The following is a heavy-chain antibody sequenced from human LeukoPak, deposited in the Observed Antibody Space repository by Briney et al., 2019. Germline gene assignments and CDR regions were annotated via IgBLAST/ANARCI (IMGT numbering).Heavy chain of an antibody. D-gene: IGHD6-19*01. CDR3: ARFSSGHHGY. Sequence: GASVKVSCKASGYTFTRYGISWVRQAPGQGLEWMGWISAYNGNRNYAQKLQGRVTMTTDTSTSTVYMELSSLRSEDTAVYYCARFSSGHHGYWGQGTLVTVSS. CDR2: ISAYNGNR. CDR1: GYTFTRYG. J-gene: IGHJ4*02. V-gene: IGHV1-18*01.